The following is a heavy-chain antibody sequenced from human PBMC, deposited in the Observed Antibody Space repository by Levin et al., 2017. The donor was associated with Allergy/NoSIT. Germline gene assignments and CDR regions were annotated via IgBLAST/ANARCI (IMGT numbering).Heavy chain of an antibody. D-gene: IGHD3-9*01. V-gene: IGHV1-2*02. CDR2: INPNSGGT. CDR3: ARDFPRGWLRYVDGAFDY. Sequence: ASVKVSCKASGYTFTGYYMHWVRQAPGQGLEWMGWINPNSGGTNYAQKFQGRVTMTRDTSISTAYMELSRLRSDDTAVYYCARDFPRGWLRYVDGAFDYWGQGTLVTVSS. J-gene: IGHJ4*02. CDR1: GYTFTGYY.